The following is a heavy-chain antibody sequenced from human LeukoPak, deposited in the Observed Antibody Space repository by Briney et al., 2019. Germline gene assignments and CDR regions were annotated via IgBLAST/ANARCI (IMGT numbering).Heavy chain of an antibody. V-gene: IGHV3-21*01. CDR2: INSSSTYI. CDR1: GFPFSSYT. J-gene: IGHJ5*02. CDR3: ARGKHRFDP. Sequence: GGSLRLSCAASGFPFSSYTMNWVRQAPGEGLECVSSINSSSTYIYYADSVNGRFTISRDNAKNSLFLQMNSLRADDTAVYYCARGKHRFDPWGQGTLVTVSS.